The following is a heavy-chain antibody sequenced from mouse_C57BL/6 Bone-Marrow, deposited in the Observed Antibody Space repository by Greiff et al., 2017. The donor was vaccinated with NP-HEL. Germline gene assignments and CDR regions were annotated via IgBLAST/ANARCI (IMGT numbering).Heavy chain of an antibody. Sequence: EVQLVESGPGLVKPSQSLSLTCSVTGYSITSGYYWNWIRQFPGNKLEWMGYISYDGSNNYNPSLKNRISITRDTSKNQFFLKLNSVTTEDTATYYCARDRWLLHAMDYWGQGTSVTVSS. V-gene: IGHV3-6*01. J-gene: IGHJ4*01. CDR1: GYSITSGYY. CDR3: ARDRWLLHAMDY. D-gene: IGHD2-3*01. CDR2: ISYDGSN.